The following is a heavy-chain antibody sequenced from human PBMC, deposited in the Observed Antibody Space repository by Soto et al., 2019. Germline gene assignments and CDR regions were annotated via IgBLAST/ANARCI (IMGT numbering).Heavy chain of an antibody. Sequence: QVHLLLQSGAEVKKPGSSVKVSCKASGGTPSNSAISWVRQAPGQGLEWMGGIIPVFGLVKYAQNFQGRVTITADEATNRAYMVLSSMIPEDTAVYYCARGLIVVVGSRAYYGMDVWGQGTTVSVSS. D-gene: IGHD3-22*01. J-gene: IGHJ6*02. CDR3: ARGLIVVVGSRAYYGMDV. CDR2: IIPVFGLV. V-gene: IGHV1-69*01. CDR1: GGTPSNSA.